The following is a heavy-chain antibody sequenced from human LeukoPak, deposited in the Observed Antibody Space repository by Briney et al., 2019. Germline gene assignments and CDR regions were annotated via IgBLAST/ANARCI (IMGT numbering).Heavy chain of an antibody. CDR2: INPNSGGT. CDR3: ARGEITSGGVIVVFDS. Sequence: GASVKVSCKTSGYTFTDFFMHWVRQAPGQGLEWMGWINPNSGGTYSAQKFQGRVTMTRDTSISTAYMELSRLRSDDTAVYYCARGEITSGGVIVVFDSWGQGTLVTVSS. D-gene: IGHD3-16*02. CDR1: GYTFTDFF. V-gene: IGHV1-2*02. J-gene: IGHJ4*02.